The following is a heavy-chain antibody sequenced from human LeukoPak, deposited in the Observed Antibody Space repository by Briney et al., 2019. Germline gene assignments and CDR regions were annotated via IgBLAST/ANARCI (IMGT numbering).Heavy chain of an antibody. J-gene: IGHJ5*02. Sequence: PSETLSLTYTVSGGSISSGSYYWSWIRQPAGKGLEWIGRIYTSGSTNYNPSLKSRVTISVDTSKNQFSLKLSSVTAADTAVYYCARIDYYGSGSYWWFDPWGQGTLVTVSS. D-gene: IGHD3-10*01. CDR2: IYTSGST. CDR3: ARIDYYGSGSYWWFDP. V-gene: IGHV4-61*02. CDR1: GGSISSGSYY.